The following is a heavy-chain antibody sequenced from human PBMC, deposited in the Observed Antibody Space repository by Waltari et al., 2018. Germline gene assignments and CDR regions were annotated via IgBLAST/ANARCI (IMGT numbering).Heavy chain of an antibody. D-gene: IGHD5-12*01. CDR1: GFTFSSYG. CDR3: AKGRYGGYIPFDY. J-gene: IGHJ4*02. V-gene: IGHV3-33*06. Sequence: QVQLVESVGGVVQPGRSLRLSCAASGFTFSSYGMHWVRQAPGKGLEWVAVIWYDGSNKYYADSVKGRFTISRDNSKNTLYLQMNSLRAEDTAVYYCAKGRYGGYIPFDYWGQGTLVTVSS. CDR2: IWYDGSNK.